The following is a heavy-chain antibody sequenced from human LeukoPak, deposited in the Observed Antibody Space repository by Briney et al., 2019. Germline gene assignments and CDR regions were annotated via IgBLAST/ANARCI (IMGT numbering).Heavy chain of an antibody. CDR2: IYTSGRT. Sequence: SETLSLTCTVSGGSISSGSYYWSWIRQPAGKGLEWIGRIYTSGRTNYNPSLKSRVTISVDTSKNQFALKLSSVNAADTAVYYCARGSPQTEIAAAGTSHFDFWGQGTLVTVSS. V-gene: IGHV4-61*02. CDR3: ARGSPQTEIAAAGTSHFDF. CDR1: GGSISSGSYY. J-gene: IGHJ4*02. D-gene: IGHD6-13*01.